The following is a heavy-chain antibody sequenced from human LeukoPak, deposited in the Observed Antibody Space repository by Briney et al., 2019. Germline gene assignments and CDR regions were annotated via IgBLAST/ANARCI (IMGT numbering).Heavy chain of an antibody. D-gene: IGHD6-13*01. V-gene: IGHV3-23*01. CDR2: LSGSGSST. CDR3: AKRPKYGNSWIDF. J-gene: IGHJ4*02. CDR1: GFTFNNFA. Sequence: GGSLRLSCAVSGFTFNNFAMSWVRQAPGKGPDWVPGLSGSGSSTFYADSVKGRFIISRDNSNSTLYLQMNSLRAEDTAVYYCAKRPKYGNSWIDFWGQGTLVTVSS.